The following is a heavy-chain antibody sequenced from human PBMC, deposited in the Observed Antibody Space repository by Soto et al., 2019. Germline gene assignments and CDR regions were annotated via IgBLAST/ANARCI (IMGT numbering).Heavy chain of an antibody. V-gene: IGHV3-33*01. CDR2: IWYDGSNK. D-gene: IGHD3-22*01. Sequence: QVQLVESGGGVVQPGRSLRLSCAASGFTFSSYGMHWVRQAPGKGLEWVAVIWYDGSNKYYADSVKGRFTISRDNSKNTLYLQMNSLRAEDTAVYYCARDYYYDRYYGMDVWGQGTTVTVSS. CDR3: ARDYYYDRYYGMDV. CDR1: GFTFSSYG. J-gene: IGHJ6*02.